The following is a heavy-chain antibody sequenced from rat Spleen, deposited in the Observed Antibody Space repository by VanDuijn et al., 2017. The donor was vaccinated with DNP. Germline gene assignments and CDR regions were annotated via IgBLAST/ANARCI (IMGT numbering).Heavy chain of an antibody. CDR1: GFTFSTYW. D-gene: IGHD5-1*01. V-gene: IGHV5-58*01. CDR2: INTDGGNT. Sequence: EVQLVETGGGLVQPGRSLKLSCVASGFTFSTYWMYWIRQAPGKGLEWVASINTDGGNTYYPDSVKGRFTISRDNAKSTLYLQMDSLRSEDTATYYCATGSYAMDAWGQGTSVTVSS. J-gene: IGHJ4*01. CDR3: ATGSYAMDA.